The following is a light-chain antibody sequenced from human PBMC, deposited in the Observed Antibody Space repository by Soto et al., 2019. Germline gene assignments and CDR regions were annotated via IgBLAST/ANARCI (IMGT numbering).Light chain of an antibody. CDR1: QSVSNY. V-gene: IGKV3-11*01. J-gene: IGKJ2*01. CDR3: QQRSNWPRFT. CDR2: DAS. Sequence: EIVLTQSPATLSLSPGERATLSCRASQSVSNYLAWYQQKPGQAPRLLIYDASNRATGIPARFSGSASGTDFTLTISSLEPEDFAVYYCQQRSNWPRFTFGQGTQVEIK.